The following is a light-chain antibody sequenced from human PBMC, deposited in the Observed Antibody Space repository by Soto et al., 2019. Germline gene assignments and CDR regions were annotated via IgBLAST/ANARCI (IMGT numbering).Light chain of an antibody. CDR1: NSYIGNYNY. V-gene: IGLV2-11*01. CDR2: DVS. Sequence: QSVLTQPRSVSGSPGQSVTISCTGTNSYIGNYNYVSWYQQHPGKAPKVMIYDVSKRPSGVPYRFSGSKSGNTASLTISGLQDEDEADYYCCSYPGSHTWVFGGGTKLTVL. J-gene: IGLJ3*02. CDR3: CSYPGSHTWV.